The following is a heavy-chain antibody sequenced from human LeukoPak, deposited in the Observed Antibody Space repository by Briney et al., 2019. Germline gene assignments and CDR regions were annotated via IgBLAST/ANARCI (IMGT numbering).Heavy chain of an antibody. CDR1: GGSISSGSYY. J-gene: IGHJ5*02. D-gene: IGHD3-10*01. V-gene: IGHV4-61*02. Sequence: SETLSLTCTVSGGSISSGSYYWSWIRQPAGKGLEWIGRINSSGSTDYNPSLKSRVSISVDTSKNQFSLKLSSVTAADTAMYYCARGDLFLWFGEKRVWFDPWGQGTLVTVSS. CDR3: ARGDLFLWFGEKRVWFDP. CDR2: INSSGST.